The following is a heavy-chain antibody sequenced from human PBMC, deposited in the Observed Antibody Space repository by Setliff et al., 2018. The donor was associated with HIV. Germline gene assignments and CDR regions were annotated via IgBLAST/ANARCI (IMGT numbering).Heavy chain of an antibody. CDR3: ARIRSWYDSSGYSDY. Sequence: ASVKVSCKASGYTFTSYGISWVRQAPGQGLEWMGWISAHNGKTNNAQKLQGRVTMTTDTSTSTAYMELRSLRSDDTAVYYCARIRSWYDSSGYSDYWGQGTVVTVSS. CDR1: GYTFTSYG. J-gene: IGHJ4*02. D-gene: IGHD3-22*01. CDR2: ISAHNGKT. V-gene: IGHV1-18*01.